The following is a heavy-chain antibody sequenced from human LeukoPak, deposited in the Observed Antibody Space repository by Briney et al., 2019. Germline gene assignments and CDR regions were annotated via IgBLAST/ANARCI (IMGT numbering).Heavy chain of an antibody. Sequence: SETLSLTCTVSGGSISSDSYYWAWIRQPPGKGLEWIASIYYSGSTYYNPSLKSRVTISVDTSRSQFSLKLSSVTAADTAVYYCARGPQWLATRWIALYFDYWGQGTLVTVSS. D-gene: IGHD6-19*01. CDR1: GGSISSDSYY. CDR2: IYYSGST. V-gene: IGHV4-39*01. CDR3: ARGPQWLATRWIALYFDY. J-gene: IGHJ4*02.